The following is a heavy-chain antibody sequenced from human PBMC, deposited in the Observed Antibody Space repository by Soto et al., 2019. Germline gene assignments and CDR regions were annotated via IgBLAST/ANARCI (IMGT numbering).Heavy chain of an antibody. J-gene: IGHJ3*02. CDR1: GYTFTYRY. V-gene: IGHV1-45*02. CDR3: ASAKDIAYCGGDCYGGAFDI. D-gene: IGHD2-21*02. Sequence: SVKVSCKASGYTFTYRYLHWVRQAPGQALEWMGWITPFNSNTNYAQKFQDRVTITRDRSMSTAYMELSSLRSEDTAMYYCASAKDIAYCGGDCYGGAFDIWGQGTMVTVSS. CDR2: ITPFNSNT.